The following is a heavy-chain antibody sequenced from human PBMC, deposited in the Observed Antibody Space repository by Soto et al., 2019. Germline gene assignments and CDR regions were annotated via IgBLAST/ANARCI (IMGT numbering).Heavy chain of an antibody. CDR2: IWYDGSNK. V-gene: IGHV3-33*01. D-gene: IGHD6-19*01. Sequence: QVQLVESGGGVVQPGRSLRLSCAASGFTFSSYGMHWVRQAPGKGLEWVAVIWYDGSNKYYADSVKGRFTISRDNSKNTLYLQMNSLRAEDTAVYYCARDPDSGWYGDYWGQGTLVTGSS. J-gene: IGHJ4*02. CDR1: GFTFSSYG. CDR3: ARDPDSGWYGDY.